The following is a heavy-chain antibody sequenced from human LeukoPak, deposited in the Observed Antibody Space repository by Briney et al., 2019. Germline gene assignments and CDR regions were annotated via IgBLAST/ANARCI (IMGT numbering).Heavy chain of an antibody. Sequence: PGRSLRLSCAASGFIFSNYGMHWVRQAPGKGLEWVAVLRYDGTNKYYADSVKGRFSISRDNSKNTLFLQMNILRTEDTAVYYCAKEGTPHVSTWYDLWGQGTEVIVSS. CDR2: LRYDGTNK. V-gene: IGHV3-33*06. CDR3: AKEGTPHVSTWYDL. CDR1: GFIFSNYG. J-gene: IGHJ5*02. D-gene: IGHD3-10*01.